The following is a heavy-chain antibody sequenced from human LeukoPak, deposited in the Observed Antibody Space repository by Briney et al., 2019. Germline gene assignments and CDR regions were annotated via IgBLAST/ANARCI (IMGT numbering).Heavy chain of an antibody. V-gene: IGHV1-69*05. D-gene: IGHD3-3*01. J-gene: IGHJ6*03. CDR1: GGTFSSYA. Sequence: ASVKVSCKASGGTFSSYAISWVRQAPGQGLEWMGRIIPIFGTANYAQKFQGRVTITTDESTSTAYMELSSLRSEDTAVYYCARGVVIAATTTYYYYYMDVWGKGTTVTVSS. CDR3: ARGVVIAATTTYYYYYMDV. CDR2: IIPIFGTA.